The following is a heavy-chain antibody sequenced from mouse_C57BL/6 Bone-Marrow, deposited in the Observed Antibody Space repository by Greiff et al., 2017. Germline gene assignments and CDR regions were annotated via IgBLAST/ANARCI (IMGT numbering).Heavy chain of an antibody. J-gene: IGHJ1*03. D-gene: IGHD1-1*01. V-gene: IGHV1-39*01. CDR3: ALIYYYGSRDFDV. CDR2: INPNYGTT. CDR1: GYSFTDYN. Sequence: EVKLQQSGPELVKPGASVKISCKASGYSFTDYNMNWVQQSNGKSLEWIGVINPNYGTTSYNQKFKGKATLTVDKSSSTAYMQLNSLTSEDSAVYYCALIYYYGSRDFDVWGTGTTVTVSS.